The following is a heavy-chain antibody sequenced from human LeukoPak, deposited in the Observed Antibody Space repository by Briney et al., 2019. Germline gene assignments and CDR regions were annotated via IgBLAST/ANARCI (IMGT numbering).Heavy chain of an antibody. J-gene: IGHJ4*02. D-gene: IGHD6-6*01. V-gene: IGHV4-4*02. Sequence: SGTLSLTCAVSGGSISSSNWWSWVRQPPGKGLEWIGEIYHSGSTNYNPSLKGRDTISVDKSKNQFSLKLSSVTAADTAVYYCARAALGSSSSDYWGQGTLVTVSS. CDR1: GGSISSSNW. CDR2: IYHSGST. CDR3: ARAALGSSSSDY.